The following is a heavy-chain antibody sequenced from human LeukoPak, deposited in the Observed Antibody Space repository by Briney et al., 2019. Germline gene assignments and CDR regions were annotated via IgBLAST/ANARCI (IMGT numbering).Heavy chain of an antibody. D-gene: IGHD1-14*01. Sequence: PGGSLRLSCAASGFTFSSYAMSWVRQAPGKGLEWVSTISGSGGSTYYADSVEGRFTISRDNSKNTLYLQMNSLRAEDTAVYYCARDTGRSGIRGSFDYWGQGTLVTVSS. CDR3: ARDTGRSGIRGSFDY. CDR2: ISGSGGST. J-gene: IGHJ4*02. V-gene: IGHV3-23*01. CDR1: GFTFSSYA.